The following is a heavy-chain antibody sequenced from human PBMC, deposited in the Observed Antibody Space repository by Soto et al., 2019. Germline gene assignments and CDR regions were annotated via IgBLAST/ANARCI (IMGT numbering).Heavy chain of an antibody. Sequence: EVQLVESGGGLVKPGGSLRLSCAASGFTFTTYAMSWVRQAPGKGLEWVSSFSNSGGSTYYADSVKGRFTISRDNSKNTLYLQMNSLRAEDTAVYYCASEPAPYSSNAPGYYYYYGMDVWGQGTTVTVSS. D-gene: IGHD6-13*01. CDR1: GFTFTTYA. CDR2: FSNSGGST. J-gene: IGHJ6*02. CDR3: ASEPAPYSSNAPGYYYYYGMDV. V-gene: IGHV3-23*04.